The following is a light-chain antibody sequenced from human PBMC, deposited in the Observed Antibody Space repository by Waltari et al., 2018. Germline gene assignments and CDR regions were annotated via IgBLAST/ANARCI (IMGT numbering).Light chain of an antibody. CDR1: QSITNF. J-gene: IGKJ2*01. CDR2: GAS. V-gene: IGKV1-39*01. Sequence: DIQMTQSPSSLSASVGDRVTITCRASQSITNFLNWYQHKPGKAPKSLIYGASTLQSGVPSRFSGSGSGTDFTLTITSLQPEDFASYYCQQSHSSSFGQGTRLEIK. CDR3: QQSHSSS.